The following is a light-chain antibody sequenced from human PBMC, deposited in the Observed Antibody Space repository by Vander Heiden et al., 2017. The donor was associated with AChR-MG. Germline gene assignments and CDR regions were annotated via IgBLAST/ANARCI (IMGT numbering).Light chain of an antibody. CDR3: QQLNSYPLIT. J-gene: IGKJ5*01. Sequence: DIQLTQSPSFLSASVGDRVTITCRVSQDISTYLAWYQQKPGKAPKLLSYAASILQSGVPSRISSSRAGTEFTLTISSLQPEDFATYYCQQLNSYPLITFGQGTRLEIK. V-gene: IGKV1-9*01. CDR1: QDISTY. CDR2: AAS.